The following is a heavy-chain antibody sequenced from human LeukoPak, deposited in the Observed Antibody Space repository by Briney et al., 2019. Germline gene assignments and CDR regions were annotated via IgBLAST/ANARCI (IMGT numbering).Heavy chain of an antibody. D-gene: IGHD2-21*01. CDR3: ARAHIVVVAPVGY. Sequence: GGSLRLSCAASGFTFGTYAMTWVRQAPGMGLEWVSTILNNGVSTYHAGSVKGRFTISRDNSKNTLYLQMNSLRAEDTAVYYCARAHIVVVAPVGYWGQGTLVTVSS. CDR1: GFTFGTYA. V-gene: IGHV3-23*01. CDR2: ILNNGVST. J-gene: IGHJ4*02.